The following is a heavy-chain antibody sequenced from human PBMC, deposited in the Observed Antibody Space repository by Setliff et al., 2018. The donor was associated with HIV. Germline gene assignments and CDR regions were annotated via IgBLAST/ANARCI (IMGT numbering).Heavy chain of an antibody. J-gene: IGHJ6*02. D-gene: IGHD1-26*01. Sequence: GASVKVSCKASGGTFSSYGITWVRQAPGQGLEWMGGIHTNTGDPTYAQGFTGRFVFSFDTSVSTAYLQISGLKAEDTAVYYCATRGEQLYFYGMDVWGQGTTVTVSS. CDR3: ATRGEQLYFYGMDV. CDR2: IHTNTGDP. CDR1: GGTFSSYG. V-gene: IGHV7-4-1*02.